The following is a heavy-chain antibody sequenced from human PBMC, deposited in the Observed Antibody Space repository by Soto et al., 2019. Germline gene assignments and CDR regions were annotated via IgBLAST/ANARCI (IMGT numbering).Heavy chain of an antibody. CDR2: IYTSGST. V-gene: IGHV4-4*07. Sequence: ETLSLTCTVSGGSISSYYWSWIRQPAGKGLEWIGRIYTSGSTNYNPSLKSRVTMSVDTSKNQFSLKLSSVTAADTAVYYCARGIQPPTLSPWDVWGPGTSVTVSS. CDR3: ARGIQPPTLSPWDV. D-gene: IGHD1-1*01. J-gene: IGHJ6*01. CDR1: GGSISSYY.